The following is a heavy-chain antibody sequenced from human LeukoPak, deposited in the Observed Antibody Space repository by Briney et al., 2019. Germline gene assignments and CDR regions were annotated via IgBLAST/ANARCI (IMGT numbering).Heavy chain of an antibody. V-gene: IGHV5-51*01. D-gene: IGHD6-6*01. CDR1: GSSFTSYW. Sequence: GESLKISCKGSGSSFTSYWIGWVRQMPGKGLEWMGIIYPGDSDTRYSPSFQGQVTISADKSISTAYLQWSSLKASDTAMYYCARAYSSSSSVSDYWGQGTLVTVSS. CDR2: IYPGDSDT. CDR3: ARAYSSSSSVSDY. J-gene: IGHJ4*02.